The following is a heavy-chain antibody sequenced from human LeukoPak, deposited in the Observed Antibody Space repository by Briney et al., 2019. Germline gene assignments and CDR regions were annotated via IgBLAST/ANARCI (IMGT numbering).Heavy chain of an antibody. CDR2: ISSSSSTI. J-gene: IGHJ4*02. D-gene: IGHD3-3*01. CDR1: GFTFSSYS. CDR3: ARRKNYDF. V-gene: IGHV3-48*01. Sequence: GGSLRLTCVASGFTFSSYSMNWVRQAPGKGLEWVSYISSSSSTIYYADSVKGRFTISRDNAKNSLYLQMNSLRAEDTAVYYCARRKNYDFWGQGTLVTVSS.